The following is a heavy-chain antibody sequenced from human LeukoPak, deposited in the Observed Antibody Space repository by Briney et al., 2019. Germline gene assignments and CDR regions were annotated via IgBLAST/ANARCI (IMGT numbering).Heavy chain of an antibody. J-gene: IGHJ3*02. CDR1: GGTFSSYA. V-gene: IGHV1-69*06. CDR2: IIPIFGTA. CDR3: AREKVPDYGDYDVAFDI. D-gene: IGHD4-17*01. Sequence: SVKVSCKASGGTFSSYAISWVRQAPGQGLEWMGGIIPIFGTANYAQKFQGRVTITADKSTSTAYMELSSLRSEDTAVYYCAREKVPDYGDYDVAFDIWGQGTMVTVSS.